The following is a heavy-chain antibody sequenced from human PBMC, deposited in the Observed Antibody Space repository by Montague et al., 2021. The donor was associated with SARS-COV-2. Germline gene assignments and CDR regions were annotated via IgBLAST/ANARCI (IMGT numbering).Heavy chain of an antibody. V-gene: IGHV4-4*02. CDR3: ARYCSSTICYGGYYFGMDV. Sequence: SETLSLTCAVSGGSISSSSWWRLVRQPPGKGLEWIGEIYHSGSSNYNPSLNSLITISVNKSKHQFSLKLSSVTAADTAVYYGARYCSSTICYGGYYFGMDVWGQGTTVTVSS. CDR2: IYHSGSS. J-gene: IGHJ6*02. D-gene: IGHD2-2*01. CDR1: GGSISSSSW.